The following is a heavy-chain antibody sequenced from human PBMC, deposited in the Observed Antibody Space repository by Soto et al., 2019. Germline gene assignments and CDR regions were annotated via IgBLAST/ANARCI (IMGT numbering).Heavy chain of an antibody. CDR2: IYYSGST. Sequence: SETLSLTCTVSGGSISSSSYYWGWIRQPPGKGLEWIGSIYYSGSTYYNPSLKSRVTISVDTSKNQFSLKLSSVTAADTAVYYCARHAITMVRGDAWVYYFDYWGQGTLVTVSS. V-gene: IGHV4-39*01. CDR3: ARHAITMVRGDAWVYYFDY. J-gene: IGHJ4*02. D-gene: IGHD3-10*01. CDR1: GGSISSSSYY.